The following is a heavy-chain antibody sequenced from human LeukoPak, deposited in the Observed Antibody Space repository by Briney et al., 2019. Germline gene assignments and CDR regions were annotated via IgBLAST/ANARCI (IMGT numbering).Heavy chain of an antibody. CDR3: ARARIKENWFDP. V-gene: IGHV3-11*04. Sequence: PGGSLRLSCAASGFTFSDYYMSWIRQAPGKGLEWVSYISSSGSTIYYADSVKGRFTISRDNAKNSLCLQMNSLRAEDTAVYYCARARIKENWFDPWGQGTLVTVSS. CDR1: GFTFSDYY. CDR2: ISSSGSTI. D-gene: IGHD3-10*01. J-gene: IGHJ5*02.